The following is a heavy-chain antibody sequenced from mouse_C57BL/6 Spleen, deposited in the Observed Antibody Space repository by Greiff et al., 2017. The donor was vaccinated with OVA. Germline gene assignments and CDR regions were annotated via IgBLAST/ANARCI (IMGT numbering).Heavy chain of an antibody. V-gene: IGHV3-6*01. D-gene: IGHD1-1*01. CDR3: ARGGYGYYFDY. CDR2: ISYDGSN. Sequence: EVKLQESGPGLVKPSQSLSLTCSVTGYSITSGYYWNWIRQFPGNKLEWMGYISYDGSNNYNPSLKNRISITRDTSKNQFFLKLNSVTTEDTATYYCARGGYGYYFDYWGQGTTLTVSS. CDR1: GYSITSGYY. J-gene: IGHJ2*01.